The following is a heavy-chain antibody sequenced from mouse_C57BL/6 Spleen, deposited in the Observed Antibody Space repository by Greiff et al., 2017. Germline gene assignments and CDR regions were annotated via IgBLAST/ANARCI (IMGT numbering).Heavy chain of an antibody. D-gene: IGHD1-1*01. J-gene: IGHJ1*03. V-gene: IGHV1-52*01. CDR1: GYTFTSYW. CDR3: ARAYYYGTPSWYFDV. Sequence: VQLQQPGAELVRPGSSVKLSCKASGYTFTSYWMHWVKQRPIQGLEWIGNIDPSDSETHYNQKFKDKATLTVDKSSSTAYMQLSILTSEDSAVYYCARAYYYGTPSWYFDVWGTGTTVTVSS. CDR2: IDPSDSET.